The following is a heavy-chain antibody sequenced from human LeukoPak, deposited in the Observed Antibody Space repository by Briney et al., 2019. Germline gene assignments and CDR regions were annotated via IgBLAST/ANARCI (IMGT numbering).Heavy chain of an antibody. J-gene: IGHJ6*03. V-gene: IGHV4-61*02. Sequence: SETLSLTCTVSGGSISSGSYYWSWIRQPAGKGLEWIGRIYTSGSTNYNPSLKSRVTISVDTSKNQFSLKLSSVTAADTAVYYCARDKPAKGAVYYYYYYMDVWGKGTTVTVSS. CDR1: GGSISSGSYY. CDR3: ARDKPAKGAVYYYYYYMDV. CDR2: IYTSGST. D-gene: IGHD2-2*01.